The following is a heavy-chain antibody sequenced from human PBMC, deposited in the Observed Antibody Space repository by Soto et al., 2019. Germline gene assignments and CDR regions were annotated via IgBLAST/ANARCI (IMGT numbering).Heavy chain of an antibody. J-gene: IGHJ5*02. D-gene: IGHD2-8*01. CDR3: ASDPGYGRGVSFDP. CDR2: IYSSGDT. V-gene: IGHV3-66*01. Sequence: EVQLVESGGGLVHPGGSLRLSCAASGFSVSDNYMSWVRQAPGKGLEWISVIYSSGDTYYADSVKGRLTISRDKSRNTLYLQINDLRVEDTAIYYCASDPGYGRGVSFDPWGQGFPVTVSS. CDR1: GFSVSDNY.